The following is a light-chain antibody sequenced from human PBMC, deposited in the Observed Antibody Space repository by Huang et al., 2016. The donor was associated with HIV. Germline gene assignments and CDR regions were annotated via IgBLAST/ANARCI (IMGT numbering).Light chain of an antibody. Sequence: DIQMTQSPSTLSASVGDRVTITCRASQSISTGLAWYQQKPGKAPKLLIYTASNLEDGVPSRFSGSGSGTEFTLTISSLQPDDFATYYCQQYSAYSWTFGQGTKVDIK. V-gene: IGKV1-5*03. CDR3: QQYSAYSWT. CDR1: QSISTG. J-gene: IGKJ1*01. CDR2: TAS.